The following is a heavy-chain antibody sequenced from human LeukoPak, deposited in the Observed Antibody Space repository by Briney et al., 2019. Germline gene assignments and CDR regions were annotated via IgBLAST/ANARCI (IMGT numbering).Heavy chain of an antibody. Sequence: ASVKVSCKASGYAFTGYYMHWVRQAPGQGLEWMGWINPNSGGTNYAQKFQGRVTMTRDTSISTAYMELSRLRSDDTAVYYCARDPATATTIQYNWFDPWGQGTLVTVSS. CDR1: GYAFTGYY. CDR2: INPNSGGT. CDR3: ARDPATATTIQYNWFDP. V-gene: IGHV1-2*02. D-gene: IGHD4-17*01. J-gene: IGHJ5*02.